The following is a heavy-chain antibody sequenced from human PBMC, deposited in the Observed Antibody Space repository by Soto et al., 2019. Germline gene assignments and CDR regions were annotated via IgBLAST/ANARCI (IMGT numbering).Heavy chain of an antibody. Sequence: PSQTLSLTCVISGESVSSNSAAWNWIRQSPSRGLEWLGRTYYRSKWYNDYAVSVKSRITINPDTSKNQFSLQLNSVTPEDTAVYYCARVHGGEQLWLRDYYYGMDVWGQGTTVTVSS. J-gene: IGHJ6*02. CDR1: GESVSSNSAA. V-gene: IGHV6-1*01. D-gene: IGHD5-18*01. CDR3: ARVHGGEQLWLRDYYYGMDV. CDR2: TYYRSKWYN.